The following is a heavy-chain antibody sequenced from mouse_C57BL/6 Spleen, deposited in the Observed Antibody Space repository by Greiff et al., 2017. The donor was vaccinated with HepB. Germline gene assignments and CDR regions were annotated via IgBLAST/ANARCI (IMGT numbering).Heavy chain of an antibody. J-gene: IGHJ4*01. CDR2: INPNNGGT. V-gene: IGHV1-18*01. Sequence: EVQLQQSGPELVKPGASVKIPCKASGYTFTDSNMDWVKQSHGKSLEWIGDINPNNGGTIYNQKFTGKATLTVDKSSSTAYMELRSLTSEDTAVYYCARLNYDGSSYDYAMDYWGQGTSVTVSS. CDR3: ARLNYDGSSYDYAMDY. D-gene: IGHD1-1*01. CDR1: GYTFTDSN.